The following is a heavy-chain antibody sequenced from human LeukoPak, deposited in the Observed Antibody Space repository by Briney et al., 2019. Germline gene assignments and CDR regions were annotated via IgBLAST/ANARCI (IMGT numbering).Heavy chain of an antibody. Sequence: SETLSLTCTVSGGSISGTSYYWGWIRQPPGKGLEWIGSIYHSGSTYYNPSLKSRVTISVDTSKNQFSLKLRSVTAADTAVYYCARVVQSTDSSGFYLPEYFQHWGQGTLVTVSS. CDR2: IYHSGST. J-gene: IGHJ1*01. CDR3: ARVVQSTDSSGFYLPEYFQH. D-gene: IGHD3-22*01. CDR1: GGSISGTSYY. V-gene: IGHV4-39*07.